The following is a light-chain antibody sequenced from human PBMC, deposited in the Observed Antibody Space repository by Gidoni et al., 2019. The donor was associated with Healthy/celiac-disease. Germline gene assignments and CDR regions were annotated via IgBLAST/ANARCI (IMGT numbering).Light chain of an antibody. CDR2: DAS. Sequence: DIQMTQSPSSLSASVGDRVTITCQASKDISNYLNWYQQKPGKAPKLLIYDASQLETGVPSRFRGSGSGTDFTFTISSLQPEDIATYYCQQYDNPRFTFGPGTKVEIK. CDR1: KDISNY. J-gene: IGKJ3*01. V-gene: IGKV1-33*01. CDR3: QQYDNPRFT.